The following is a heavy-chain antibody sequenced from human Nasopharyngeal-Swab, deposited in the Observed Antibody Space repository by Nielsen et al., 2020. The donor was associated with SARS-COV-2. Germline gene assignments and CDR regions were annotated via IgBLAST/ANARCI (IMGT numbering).Heavy chain of an antibody. J-gene: IGHJ2*01. CDR2: TSYDGSNK. CDR1: GFTFSSYG. V-gene: IGHV3-30*18. D-gene: IGHD3-3*01. Sequence: GESLKISCAASGFTFSSYGMHWVRQAPGKGLEWVAVTSYDGSNKYYADSVKGRFTISRDNSKNTLYLQMNSLRAEDTAVYYCAKTYYDFWSGYYRDWYFDLWGRGTLVTVSS. CDR3: AKTYYDFWSGYYRDWYFDL.